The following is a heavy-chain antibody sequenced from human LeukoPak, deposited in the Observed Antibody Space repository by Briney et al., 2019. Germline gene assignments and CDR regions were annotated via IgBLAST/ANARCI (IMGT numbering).Heavy chain of an antibody. CDR2: INQDGTEK. CDR3: ARGPLIAAAGTW. CDR1: GLTVSSNY. J-gene: IGHJ4*02. V-gene: IGHV3-7*03. D-gene: IGHD6-13*01. Sequence: EPGGSLRLSCAASGLTVSSNYMNWVRQAPGEGLEWVAKINQDGTEKAYVDSVRGRFTISRDNAKNSLFLQMNSLRAEDTAVYYCARGPLIAAAGTWWGQGALVTVSS.